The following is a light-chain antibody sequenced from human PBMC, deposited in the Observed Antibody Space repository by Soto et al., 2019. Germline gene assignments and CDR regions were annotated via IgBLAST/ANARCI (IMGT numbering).Light chain of an antibody. V-gene: IGKV1-6*01. J-gene: IGKJ4*01. Sequence: AIQMTQSPSSLSASVGDRVTITCRASQGIRNDLGWYQQKPGKAPKLLIYAASSLHSGVPSRFSGSGAGTDFSLTISSLQPEDSETYYCLQDYSFHLNFGGGTKVDI. CDR1: QGIRND. CDR2: AAS. CDR3: LQDYSFHLN.